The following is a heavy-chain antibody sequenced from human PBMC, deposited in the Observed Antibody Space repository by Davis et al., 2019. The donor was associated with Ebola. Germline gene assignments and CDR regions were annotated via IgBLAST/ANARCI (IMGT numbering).Heavy chain of an antibody. Sequence: SETLSLTCAVSGGSISSSNWWSWVRQPPGKGLEWIGEIYHSGSTNYNPSLKSRVAISLDTSRNQFSLKLSSVTAADTAVYYCATTYKHYFDSTGYYGSFDIWGRGTMVTVSS. V-gene: IGHV4-4*02. D-gene: IGHD3-22*01. CDR1: GGSISSSNW. CDR2: IYHSGST. CDR3: ATTYKHYFDSTGYYGSFDI. J-gene: IGHJ3*02.